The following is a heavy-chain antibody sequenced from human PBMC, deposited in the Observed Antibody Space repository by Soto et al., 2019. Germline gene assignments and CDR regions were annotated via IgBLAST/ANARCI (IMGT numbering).Heavy chain of an antibody. Sequence: ASVKVSCKASGYSFTLYYIHWVRQAPGQGLQWMAIINPSRAETSYAQKFQGRVTVTRDTSTSTVYMELNSLRSDDTAVYFCARGPGIQRGSVGSFDPWGQGTLVT. D-gene: IGHD5-18*01. J-gene: IGHJ5*02. V-gene: IGHV1-46*01. CDR3: ARGPGIQRGSVGSFDP. CDR2: INPSRAET. CDR1: GYSFTLYY.